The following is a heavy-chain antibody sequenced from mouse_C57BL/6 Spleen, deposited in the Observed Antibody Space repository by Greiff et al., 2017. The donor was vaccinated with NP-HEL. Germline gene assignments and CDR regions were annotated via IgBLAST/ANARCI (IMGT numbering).Heavy chain of an antibody. CDR3: ARSLYYYGSSRHGYFDV. CDR1: GYTFTDYN. D-gene: IGHD1-1*01. J-gene: IGHJ1*03. CDR2: INPNNGGT. V-gene: IGHV1-18*01. Sequence: EVQLQQSGPELVKPGASVKIPCTASGYTFTDYNMDWVQQSPGKSLEWIGDINPNNGGTISNQKFKGKATFTVDTSSSTAYMELRSLTSEDTAVYYCARSLYYYGSSRHGYFDVWGTGTTVTVSS.